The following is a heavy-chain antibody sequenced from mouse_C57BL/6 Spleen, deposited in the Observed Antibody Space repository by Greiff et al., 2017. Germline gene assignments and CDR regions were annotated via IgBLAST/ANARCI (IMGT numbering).Heavy chain of an antibody. CDR3: ARDAHYYGSSYRYFDV. V-gene: IGHV7-1*01. CDR2: SRNKANDYTT. CDR1: GFTFSDFY. J-gene: IGHJ1*03. Sequence: EVNVVESGGGLVQSGRSLRLSCATSGFTFSDFYMEWVRQAPGKGLEWIAASRNKANDYTTEYSATVKGRFIVSRDTSQSILYLQMNALRAEDTAIYYCARDAHYYGSSYRYFDVWGTGTTVTVSS. D-gene: IGHD1-1*01.